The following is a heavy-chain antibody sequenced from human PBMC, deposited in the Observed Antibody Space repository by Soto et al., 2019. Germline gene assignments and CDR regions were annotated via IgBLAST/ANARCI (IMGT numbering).Heavy chain of an antibody. CDR1: GYTLTELS. CDR3: ATKGSSGYYITYYFDY. D-gene: IGHD3-3*01. J-gene: IGHJ4*02. CDR2: FDPEDGET. V-gene: IGHV1-24*01. Sequence: GASVKVSCKVSGYTLTELSMHWVRQAPGKGLEWMGGFDPEDGETIYAQKFQGRVTMTEDTSTDTAYMELSSLRSEDTAVYYCATKGSSGYYITYYFDYWGQGTLVTVSS.